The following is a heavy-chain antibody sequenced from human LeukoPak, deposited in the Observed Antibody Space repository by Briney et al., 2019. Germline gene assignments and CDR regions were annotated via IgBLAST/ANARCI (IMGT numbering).Heavy chain of an antibody. J-gene: IGHJ3*02. D-gene: IGHD3-10*01. CDR2: IYYSGST. CDR3: ARDPSGSGSPSIAFDI. Sequence: PSETLSLTCTVSGGSISSGDYYWSWIRQPPGKGLEWIGYIYYSGSTYYNPSLKSRVTISVDTSKNQFSLKLSSVTAADTAVYYCARDPSGSGSPSIAFDIWGQGTMVTVSS. CDR1: GGSISSGDYY. V-gene: IGHV4-30-4*01.